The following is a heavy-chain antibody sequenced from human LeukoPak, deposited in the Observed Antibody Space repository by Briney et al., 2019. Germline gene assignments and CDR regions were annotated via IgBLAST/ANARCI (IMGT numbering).Heavy chain of an antibody. V-gene: IGHV1-18*01. D-gene: IGHD6-13*01. CDR1: GYTFTSYG. CDR3: AREVAAAGTHEYYYYGMDV. J-gene: IGHJ6*02. CDR2: ISAYNGNT. Sequence: ASVKVSCKASGYTFTSYGISWVRQAPGQGLEWMGWISAYNGNTNYAQKLQGRVTMTTDTSTSTAYMELRNLRSDDTAVYYCAREVAAAGTHEYYYYGMDVWGQGTTVTVSS.